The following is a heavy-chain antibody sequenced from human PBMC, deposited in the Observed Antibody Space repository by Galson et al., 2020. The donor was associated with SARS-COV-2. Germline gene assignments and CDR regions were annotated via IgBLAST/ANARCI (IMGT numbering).Heavy chain of an antibody. Sequence: GESLKISCATSGFTFSTFAMSWVRQAPGLGLEWVSAISYDSVYKFYADSVKGRFTISRDYSKNTVYLQLNSLRPDDTAVYYCARGGKATSYAFDTWGQGTLVSVSS. CDR1: GFTFSTFA. CDR3: ARGGKATSYAFDT. V-gene: IGHV3-23*01. J-gene: IGHJ5*02. D-gene: IGHD2-2*01. CDR2: ISYDSVYK.